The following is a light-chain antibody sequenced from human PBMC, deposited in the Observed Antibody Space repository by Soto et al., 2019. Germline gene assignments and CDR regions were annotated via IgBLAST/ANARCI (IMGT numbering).Light chain of an antibody. CDR2: DVT. J-gene: IGLJ1*01. V-gene: IGLV2-11*01. CDR3: CSYAGIYTFYV. Sequence: QSVLTQPPSASGSPGQSVTISCTGTSSDVGGYNYVSWYQQHPGKAPKLMIYDVTKRPSGVPDRFSGSKSGNTASLTISGLQAEDEADYYCCSYAGIYTFYVFGTGTKLTVL. CDR1: SSDVGGYNY.